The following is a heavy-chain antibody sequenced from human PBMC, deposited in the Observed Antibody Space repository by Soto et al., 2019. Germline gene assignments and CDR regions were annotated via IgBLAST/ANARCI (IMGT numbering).Heavy chain of an antibody. Sequence: GGSLRLSCAASGFTFNDYAMSWVRQAPGKGLEWVSVISASGSQTYYADSVKGRFTISRDNSKNTLYLQMNSLRVEDTAEYYCAKGGGSGYFAYHYIDVWGKGTTVTVSS. D-gene: IGHD3-3*01. V-gene: IGHV3-23*01. CDR3: AKGGGSGYFAYHYIDV. CDR1: GFTFNDYA. CDR2: ISASGSQT. J-gene: IGHJ6*03.